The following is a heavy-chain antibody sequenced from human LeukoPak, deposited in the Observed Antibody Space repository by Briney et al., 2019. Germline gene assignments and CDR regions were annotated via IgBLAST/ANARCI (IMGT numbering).Heavy chain of an antibody. J-gene: IGHJ5*02. Sequence: GGSLRLSCATSRFTFSSYEMNWVRQAPGKGLEWVSYISSSGTTMYYADSVKGRFTISRDNAKNSLYLQMNSLRAEDTAVYYCARESYDSGSYYNNWFDPWGQGTPVTVSS. CDR3: ARESYDSGSYYNNWFDP. CDR2: ISSSGTTM. CDR1: RFTFSSYE. V-gene: IGHV3-48*03. D-gene: IGHD3-10*01.